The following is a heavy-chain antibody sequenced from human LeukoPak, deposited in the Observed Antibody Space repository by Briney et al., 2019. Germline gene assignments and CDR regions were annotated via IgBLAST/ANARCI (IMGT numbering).Heavy chain of an antibody. CDR2: IYYSGST. CDR1: GGSISSYY. J-gene: IGHJ4*02. Sequence: SETLSLTCTVSGGSISSYYWSWIRQPPGKGLEWIGYIYYSGSTNYNPSLKSRVTISVDTSKNQFSLRLSSVTAADTAVYYCARAGGIAAADYFDYWGQGTLVTVSS. D-gene: IGHD6-13*01. V-gene: IGHV4-59*01. CDR3: ARAGGIAAADYFDY.